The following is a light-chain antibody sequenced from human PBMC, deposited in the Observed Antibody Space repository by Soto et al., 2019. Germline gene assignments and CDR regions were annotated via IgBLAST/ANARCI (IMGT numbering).Light chain of an antibody. Sequence: EIVLTQSAGTLSLSPGERATLSCRASQSVSKNLAWYQQKPGQAPRLLIYGTSTRATGIPARFSGSGSGTEFTLTIGSLQSADFAVYYCQQYNNWPRTFGQGTKVDIK. J-gene: IGKJ1*01. CDR1: QSVSKN. V-gene: IGKV3-15*01. CDR3: QQYNNWPRT. CDR2: GTS.